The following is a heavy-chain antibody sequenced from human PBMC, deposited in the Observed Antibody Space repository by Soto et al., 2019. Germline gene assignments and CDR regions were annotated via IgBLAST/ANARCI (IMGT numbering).Heavy chain of an antibody. CDR3: AGRGYGYTGRYWFDP. D-gene: IGHD5-12*01. J-gene: IGHJ5*02. Sequence: QVQLVQAGAEVKKPGFSVKVSCKASGGTFSSYAISWVRQAPGQGLEWMGGIIPIFGTAHYAQKFQGRVTITADESTSTAYMEVSSLKSEDTAVYYCAGRGYGYTGRYWFDPWGQGTLVHVSS. CDR1: GGTFSSYA. V-gene: IGHV1-69*01. CDR2: IIPIFGTA.